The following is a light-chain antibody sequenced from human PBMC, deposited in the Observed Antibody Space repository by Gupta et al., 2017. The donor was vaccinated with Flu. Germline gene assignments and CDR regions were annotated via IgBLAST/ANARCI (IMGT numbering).Light chain of an antibody. J-gene: IGKJ2*03. CDR3: QQSDSTPQS. CDR1: QTISRY. CDR2: AAS. V-gene: IGKV1-39*01. Sequence: DIQMTQSPSSLSASVGDRVTITCRASQTISRYLHWFQQKPGKAPKVLIFAASSLQSGVPSRFSGSGSGTDFTLTISKLQPEDSAIYFCQQSDSTPQSFGQGTKMEIK.